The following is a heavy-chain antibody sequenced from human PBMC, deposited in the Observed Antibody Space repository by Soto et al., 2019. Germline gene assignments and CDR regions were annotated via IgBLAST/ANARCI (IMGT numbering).Heavy chain of an antibody. D-gene: IGHD6-19*01. V-gene: IGHV1-2*04. Sequence: SVKVSCKASGYIFTGYYMHWVRQAPVQGLEWMGWINPNSGDTNYTQKFQGWVTMTRDTSISTAYMELSRLRSDDTAVYYCATSRISIAVAGETEYYFDYWGQGTLVTVSS. CDR3: ATSRISIAVAGETEYYFDY. J-gene: IGHJ4*02. CDR1: GYIFTGYY. CDR2: INPNSGDT.